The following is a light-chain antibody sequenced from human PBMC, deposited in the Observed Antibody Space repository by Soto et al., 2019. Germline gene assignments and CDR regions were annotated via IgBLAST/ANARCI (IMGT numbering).Light chain of an antibody. CDR3: QQYGRSPWT. CDR1: QSVSSSY. CDR2: DSS. J-gene: IGKJ1*01. Sequence: ESVLTQSPGTLSLSPGDRATLSCRASQSVSSSYLAWYQKKPGQAPRLLIYDSSSRATGIPDRFSGSGSGTDFTLIISRLEPEDFAVYYCQQYGRSPWTFGQGTKVDIK. V-gene: IGKV3-20*01.